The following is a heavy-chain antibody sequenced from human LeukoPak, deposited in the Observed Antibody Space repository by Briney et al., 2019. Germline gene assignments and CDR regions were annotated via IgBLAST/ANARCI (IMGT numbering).Heavy chain of an antibody. Sequence: ASVKVSCKASGYTFTSYDINWVRQATGQGPEWMGWMNPNSGNTGYAQKFQGRVTMTRNTSISTAYMELSSLRSEDTAVYYCARGLRVAVPAAFYYFDYWGQGTLVTVSS. V-gene: IGHV1-8*01. CDR2: MNPNSGNT. J-gene: IGHJ4*02. CDR3: ARGLRVAVPAAFYYFDY. D-gene: IGHD2-2*01. CDR1: GYTFTSYD.